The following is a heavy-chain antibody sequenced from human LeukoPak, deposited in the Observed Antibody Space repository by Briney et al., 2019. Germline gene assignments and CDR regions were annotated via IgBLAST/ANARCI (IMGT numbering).Heavy chain of an antibody. D-gene: IGHD3-10*01. CDR2: IYYGGST. CDR1: GGSISSSSYY. J-gene: IGHJ3*02. V-gene: IGHV4-39*01. Sequence: SETLSLTCTVSGGSISSSSYYWGWIRQPPEKGLEWIGSIYYGGSTYYNPSLKSRVTISVDTSKNQFSLKLSSVTAADTAVYYCARSANMVRGAVGAFEIWGQGTMVTVSS. CDR3: ARSANMVRGAVGAFEI.